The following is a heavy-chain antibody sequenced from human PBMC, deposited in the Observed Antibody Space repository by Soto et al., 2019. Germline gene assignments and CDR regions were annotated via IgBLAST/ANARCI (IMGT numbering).Heavy chain of an antibody. CDR3: VRRVSGNYDY. CDR2: ISSNGGTT. D-gene: IGHD1-7*01. CDR1: GFTFSSYA. J-gene: IGHJ4*02. Sequence: EVQLAESGGGMVQPGGSLRLSCVASGFTFSSYAMHWVRQAPGKGLEYVSSISSNGGTTYYGNSVKGRFTISRDNSKNTLYLQMCSLRAEDMAVYYCVRRVSGNYDYWGQGTRVTVPS. V-gene: IGHV3-64*01.